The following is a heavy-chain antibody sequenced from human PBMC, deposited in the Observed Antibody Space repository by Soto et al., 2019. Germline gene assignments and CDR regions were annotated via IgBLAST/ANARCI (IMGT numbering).Heavy chain of an antibody. D-gene: IGHD6-19*01. V-gene: IGHV5-10-1*01. Sequence: PGASLKISCKGSGYSFTSYWISWVRQMPGKGLEWMGRIDPSDSYTNYSPSFQGHVTISADKSISTAYLQWSSLKASDTAMYYCARSSYSRGWYEIYYYYGMDVWGQGTKVTVSS. CDR1: GYSFTSYW. CDR2: IDPSDSYT. CDR3: ARSSYSRGWYEIYYYYGMDV. J-gene: IGHJ6*02.